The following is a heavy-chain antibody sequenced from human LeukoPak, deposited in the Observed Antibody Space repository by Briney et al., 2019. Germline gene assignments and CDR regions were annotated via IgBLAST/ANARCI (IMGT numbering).Heavy chain of an antibody. CDR1: GFTFDDYD. Sequence: SLTLSCAASGFTFDDYDMHWVRQAPGKGLEWVSGISWCRGSIGYADSVKGRFTISRDIPENSVSAHMNSLRAEDTALYYCAEDMSSGSPVAFDIWGQGTMVTVSS. D-gene: IGHD1-26*01. J-gene: IGHJ3*02. CDR2: ISWCRGSI. CDR3: AEDMSSGSPVAFDI. V-gene: IGHV3-9*01.